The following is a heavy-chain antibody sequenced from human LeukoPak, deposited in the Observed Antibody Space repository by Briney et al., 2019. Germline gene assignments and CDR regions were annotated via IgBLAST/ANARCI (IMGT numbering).Heavy chain of an antibody. CDR3: ARAQSGLWFYFDY. CDR1: GFTFSSYA. D-gene: IGHD5-18*01. J-gene: IGHJ4*02. CDR2: ISSNGGST. Sequence: GGSLRLSCAASGFTFSSYAMHWIRQAPGKGLDYVSAISSNGGSTYYADSVKGRFTISRDNSKNTLYLQMGSLRAEDMAVYYCARAQSGLWFYFDYWGQGTLVTVSS. V-gene: IGHV3-64*02.